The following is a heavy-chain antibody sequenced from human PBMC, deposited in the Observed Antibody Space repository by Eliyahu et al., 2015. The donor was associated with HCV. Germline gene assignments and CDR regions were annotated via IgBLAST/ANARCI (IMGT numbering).Heavy chain of an antibody. CDR2: ISSNGGST. CDR3: VKRLGYDFWSGSYGMDV. CDR1: GFTFXXYA. J-gene: IGHJ6*02. V-gene: IGHV3-64D*09. D-gene: IGHD3-3*01. Sequence: EVQLVESGGGLVQPGGSLXLSCSASGFTFXXYAMHWVRQAPGKGLEYVSAISSNGGSTYYADSVKGRFTISRDNSKNTLYLQMSSLRAEDTAVYYCVKRLGYDFWSGSYGMDVWGQGTTVTVSS.